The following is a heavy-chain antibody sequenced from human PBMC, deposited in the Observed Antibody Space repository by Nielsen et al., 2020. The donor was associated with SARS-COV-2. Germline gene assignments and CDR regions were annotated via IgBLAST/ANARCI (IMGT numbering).Heavy chain of an antibody. J-gene: IGHJ6*03. CDR3: AGGADFWSGTQRYYMDV. V-gene: IGHV3-30-3*01. CDR1: GFHFSSYA. CDR2: ISYDGSNK. D-gene: IGHD3-3*01. Sequence: GGSLRLSCAASGFHFSSYAMHWVRQAPGKGLEWVAVISYDGSNKYYADSVKGRFTISRDNSKNTLYLQMNSLRAEDTAVYYCAGGADFWSGTQRYYMDVWGKGTTVTVSS.